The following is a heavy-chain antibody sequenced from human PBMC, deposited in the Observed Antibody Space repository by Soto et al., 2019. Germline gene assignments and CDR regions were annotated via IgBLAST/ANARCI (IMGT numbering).Heavy chain of an antibody. V-gene: IGHV4-61*01. CDR1: GGSVTSVSYC. Sequence: SETLSLTCTVSGGSVTSVSYCWSWIRQPPGKGLEWIGYVYYSGITNYNPSLKSRVTISVDTSKNQFSLKLTSVTAADTAVYYCATVRGGDYYYSGMDVWGQGTTVTVSS. J-gene: IGHJ6*02. D-gene: IGHD3-10*01. CDR2: VYYSGIT. CDR3: ATVRGGDYYYSGMDV.